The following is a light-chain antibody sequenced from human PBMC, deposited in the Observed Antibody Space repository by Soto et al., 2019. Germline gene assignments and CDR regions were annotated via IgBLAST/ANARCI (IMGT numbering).Light chain of an antibody. V-gene: IGLV1-40*01. CDR1: NSNIGADYD. Sequence: QAVVTPPPPLSGAPWQIDTLSFSGNNSNIGADYDVNWYQQHPGTAPKLLIYGVTDRPSGVSDRFSGSKSGTSASLAITGLQAEDEADYFCQSYARSMRTYVFGTGTKVTVL. CDR3: QSYARSMRTYV. CDR2: GVT. J-gene: IGLJ1*01.